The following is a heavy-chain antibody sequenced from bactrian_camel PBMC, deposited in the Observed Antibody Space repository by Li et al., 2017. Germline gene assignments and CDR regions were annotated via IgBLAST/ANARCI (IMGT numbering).Heavy chain of an antibody. CDR2: INTDGRRT. V-gene: IGHV3-2*01. J-gene: IGHJ4*01. Sequence: HVQLVESGGGLVQPGGSLRLSCAASGFTFSTYYMSWVRQAPGKGLEWVSSINTDGRRTYYADSVKGRFTISRDNAKDTLYLQMNSLKIEDTAVYYCALGSSRQATMTARGKGTQVTVS. D-gene: IGHD3*01. CDR1: GFTFSTYY.